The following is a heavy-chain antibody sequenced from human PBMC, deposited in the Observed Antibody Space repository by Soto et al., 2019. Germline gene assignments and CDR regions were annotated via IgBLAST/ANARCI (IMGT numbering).Heavy chain of an antibody. CDR2: ITDSCDNS. CDR3: AKGSLQWCSGYGPCYPLDL. V-gene: IGHV3-23*01. J-gene: IGHJ5*02. CDR1: GFAFGNYA. D-gene: IGHD4-4*01. Sequence: GGSLRLSCVGTGFAFGNYAVTWVRQAPGKGLECISAITDSCDNSIYAGSVRGRFTMSRDNSNNVVYLQMNSLRVEDSARYYCAKGSLQWCSGYGPCYPLDLWGQGAPVTVSS.